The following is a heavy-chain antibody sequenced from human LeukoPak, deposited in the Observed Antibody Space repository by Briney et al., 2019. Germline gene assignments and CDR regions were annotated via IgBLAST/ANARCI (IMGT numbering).Heavy chain of an antibody. V-gene: IGHV1-8*01. CDR2: MNPNSGNT. J-gene: IGHJ5*02. CDR3: ARGGAVAGTGGWFDP. CDR1: GYTFTSYD. D-gene: IGHD6-19*01. Sequence: ASVKVSCKASGYTFTSYDINWVRQATGQGLEWMGWMNPNSGNTGYAQKFQGRVTMTRNTSISTVYMELSSLRSEDTAVYYCARGGAVAGTGGWFDPWGQGTLVTVSS.